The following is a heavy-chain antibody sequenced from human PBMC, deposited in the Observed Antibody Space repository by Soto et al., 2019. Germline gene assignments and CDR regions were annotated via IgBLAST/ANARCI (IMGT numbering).Heavy chain of an antibody. CDR3: ARGEPNYCSSTSCFLGYKWFDP. J-gene: IGHJ5*02. D-gene: IGHD2-2*01. V-gene: IGHV1-69*13. CDR2: IIPIFGTA. CDR1: GGTFSSYA. Sequence: SLKVSCKASGGTFSSYAISWVRQAPGQGXEWMGGIIPIFGTANYAQKFQGRVTITADESTSTAYMELSSLRSEDTAVYYCARGEPNYCSSTSCFLGYKWFDPWGQGTLVT.